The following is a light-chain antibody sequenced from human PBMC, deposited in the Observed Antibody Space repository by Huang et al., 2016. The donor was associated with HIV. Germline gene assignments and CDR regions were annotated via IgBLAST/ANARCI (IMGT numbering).Light chain of an antibody. CDR3: QQYHSLPWT. CDR1: QGIGHS. J-gene: IGKJ1*01. CDR2: ATS. Sequence: DIQMTQSPSSLSASVGDRVTITCRASQGIGHSLAWYQQKPEKAPRLRPYATSTLESGVPSRLSGSGSGTHYTLTINTLQPEDIASYYCQQYHSLPWTFGQGTKVEIK. V-gene: IGKV1-NL1*01.